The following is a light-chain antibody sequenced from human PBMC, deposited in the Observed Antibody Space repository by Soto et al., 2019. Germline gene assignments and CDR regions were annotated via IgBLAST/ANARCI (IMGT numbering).Light chain of an antibody. J-gene: IGLJ1*01. CDR3: SSYTSSSTLYV. CDR2: DVS. Sequence: QSALTQPASVSGSPGQSITISCTGTSSDVGGYNYVSWYQQHPGKAPKLMTHDVSNRPSGVSNRFSGSKSGNTASLTISGLQAEDEADYYCSSYTSSSTLYVFGTGTKLTVL. V-gene: IGLV2-14*01. CDR1: SSDVGGYNY.